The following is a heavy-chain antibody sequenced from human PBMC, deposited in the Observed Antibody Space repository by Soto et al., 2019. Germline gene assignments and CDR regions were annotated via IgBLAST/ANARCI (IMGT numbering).Heavy chain of an antibody. J-gene: IGHJ5*01. Sequence: SETLSLTCSVSGDSISNLDYFWAWIRQPPGQALEYIGYIYKSATTYYNPSFESRVAISVDTSKSPSSLNVTSVTAADTAVYFCARGRYCLTGRCFPNWFDSWGQGALVTVSS. V-gene: IGHV4-30-4*01. D-gene: IGHD7-27*01. CDR1: GDSISNLDYF. CDR3: ARGRYCLTGRCFPNWFDS. CDR2: IYKSATT.